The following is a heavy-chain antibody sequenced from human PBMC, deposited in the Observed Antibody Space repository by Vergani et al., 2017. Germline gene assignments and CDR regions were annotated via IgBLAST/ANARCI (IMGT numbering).Heavy chain of an antibody. D-gene: IGHD6-19*01. V-gene: IGHV3-30*02. Sequence: QVQLVESGGGVVQPGGSLRPSCGAPGFTFSNYGMHWVRQAPGKGLDGGTFIRYDGSNTYYADSVKGRFTISRDNSKNTLFLQMNSLRPEDTAVYYCARDTVTGSRYFDYWGQGTLVTVSS. J-gene: IGHJ4*02. CDR1: GFTFSNYG. CDR2: IRYDGSNT. CDR3: ARDTVTGSRYFDY.